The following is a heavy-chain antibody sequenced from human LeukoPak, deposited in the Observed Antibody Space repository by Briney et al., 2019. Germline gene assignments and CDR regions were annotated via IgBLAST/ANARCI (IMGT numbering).Heavy chain of an antibody. D-gene: IGHD3-22*01. CDR2: IYSGGST. J-gene: IGHJ4*02. CDR3: AKGSYYDSSGSFYFDY. CDR1: GFTVSSNY. Sequence: GGSLRLSCAASGFTVSSNYMSWVRQAPGKGLEWVSVIYSGGSTYYADSVKGRFTISRDNSKNTLYLQMNSLRAEDTAVYYCAKGSYYDSSGSFYFDYWGQGTLVTVSS. V-gene: IGHV3-53*01.